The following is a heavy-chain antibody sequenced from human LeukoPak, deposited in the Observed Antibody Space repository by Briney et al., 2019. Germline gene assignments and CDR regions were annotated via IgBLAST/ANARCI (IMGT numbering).Heavy chain of an antibody. Sequence: GASVKVSCKASGYTFTDDYVHWVRQAPGQGLEWMGWINPNSGVTNYAQKFQGRVTMTRDMSISTAYMELSRLRSDDTAVYYCARSPDILTGENFDYWGQGTLVTVS. CDR3: ARSPDILTGENFDY. V-gene: IGHV1-2*02. CDR2: INPNSGVT. J-gene: IGHJ4*02. CDR1: GYTFTDDY. D-gene: IGHD3-9*01.